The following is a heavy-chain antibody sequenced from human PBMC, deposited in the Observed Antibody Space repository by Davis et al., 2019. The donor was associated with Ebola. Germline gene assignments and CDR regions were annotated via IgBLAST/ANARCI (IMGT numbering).Heavy chain of an antibody. CDR2: VDPKGGKT. D-gene: IGHD3-9*01. Sequence: VKVSCKASGYDFSDYYIHWVQGAPGKGLEWVGLVDPKGGKTVYAEKFQDRVTITADKSTDTVYMELSSLRYEDTAVYYCATLDILTAYIPYAMDVWGQGTTVTVS. V-gene: IGHV1-69-2*01. J-gene: IGHJ6*02. CDR1: GYDFSDYY. CDR3: ATLDILTAYIPYAMDV.